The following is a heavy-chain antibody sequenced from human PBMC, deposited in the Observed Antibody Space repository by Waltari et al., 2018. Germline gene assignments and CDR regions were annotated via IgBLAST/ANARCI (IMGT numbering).Heavy chain of an antibody. V-gene: IGHV3-53*01. CDR3: ARDRDSSGLGDAFDI. CDR1: GFTVSSNY. CDR2: IYSGGSK. D-gene: IGHD6-19*01. J-gene: IGHJ3*02. Sequence: EVQLVESGGGLIQPGGSLRLSCAASGFTVSSNYMSWVRQAPGKGLEWVSVIYSGGSKYYADSVKGRFTISRDNSKNTLYLQMNSLRAEDTAVYYCARDRDSSGLGDAFDIWGQGTMVTVPS.